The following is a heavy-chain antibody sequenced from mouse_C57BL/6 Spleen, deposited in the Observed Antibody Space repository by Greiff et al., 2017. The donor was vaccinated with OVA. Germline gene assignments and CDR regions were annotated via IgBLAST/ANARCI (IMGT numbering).Heavy chain of an antibody. CDR2: IYPGDGDT. D-gene: IGHD2-4*01. CDR1: GYAFSSYW. V-gene: IGHV1-80*01. CDR3: ARAKYDYDGYYFDY. J-gene: IGHJ2*01. Sequence: VQLVESGAELVKPGASVKISCKASGYAFSSYWMNWVKQRPGKGLEWIGQIYPGDGDTNYNGKCKGKATLTADKSSSTAYMQLSSLTSEDSAVYFCARAKYDYDGYYFDYWGQGTTLTVSS.